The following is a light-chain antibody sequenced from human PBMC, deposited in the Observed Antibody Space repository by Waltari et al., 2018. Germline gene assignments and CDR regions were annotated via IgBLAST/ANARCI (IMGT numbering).Light chain of an antibody. CDR1: QSVSSN. CDR3: QQYNNWSLT. CDR2: GAS. V-gene: IGKV3-15*01. Sequence: EIVMTQSPATLSVSPGERATLSCRASQSVSSNLAWYQQKPGQAPRLLIYGASTRATGSPARFSGSGSGTEFTLTISSLQSEDFAVYYCQQYNNWSLTFGGGTKVEIK. J-gene: IGKJ4*01.